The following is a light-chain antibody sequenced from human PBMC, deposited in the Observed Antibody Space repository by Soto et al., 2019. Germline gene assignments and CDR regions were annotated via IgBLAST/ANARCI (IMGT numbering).Light chain of an antibody. Sequence: DIVMTQSPDSLAVSLGERATINCKSSQSVLYSSNNKNYLAWFQQKPGQPPKLLIYWASTRESGVPDRFSGSGSGTDFTLTINSLQAEDVAVYYCQQYYSYPWTFGQGTKVEIK. V-gene: IGKV4-1*01. CDR1: QSVLYSSNNKNY. J-gene: IGKJ1*01. CDR3: QQYYSYPWT. CDR2: WAS.